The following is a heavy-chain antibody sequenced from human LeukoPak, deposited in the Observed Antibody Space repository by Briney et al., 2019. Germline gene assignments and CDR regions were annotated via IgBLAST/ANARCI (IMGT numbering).Heavy chain of an antibody. CDR2: ISYDGSNK. D-gene: IGHD4-23*01. CDR1: GFTFSSYG. Sequence: PGGSLRLSCAASGFTFSSYGMHWVRQAPGKGLEWGAVISYDGSNKYYADSVKGRFTISRDNSKNTLYLQMNSVRAEDTAVYYCAKARYPYGGNALDYWGQGTLVTVSS. V-gene: IGHV3-30*18. J-gene: IGHJ4*02. CDR3: AKARYPYGGNALDY.